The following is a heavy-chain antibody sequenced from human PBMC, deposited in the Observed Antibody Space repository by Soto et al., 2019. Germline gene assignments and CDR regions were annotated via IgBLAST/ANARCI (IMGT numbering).Heavy chain of an antibody. Sequence: QVQLVESGGGVVQPGRSLRLSCAASGFTFSNYGMHWVRQAPGKGLEWVAVIWYDGSNKYYADSVKGRFTISRDNSKNTLYLQMNSLRAEDTAVYYCGRDFNYDNTHLDYWGQGTLVTVSS. CDR3: GRDFNYDNTHLDY. CDR1: GFTFSNYG. J-gene: IGHJ4*02. D-gene: IGHD3-16*01. V-gene: IGHV3-33*01. CDR2: IWYDGSNK.